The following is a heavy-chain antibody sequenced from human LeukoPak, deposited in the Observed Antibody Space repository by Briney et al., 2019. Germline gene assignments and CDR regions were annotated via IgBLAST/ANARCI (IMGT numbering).Heavy chain of an antibody. CDR3: ARGLTMVLEGNWFDP. V-gene: IGHV4-39*07. D-gene: IGHD3-10*01. CDR2: IYYSGST. CDR1: GGSISSSSYY. J-gene: IGHJ5*02. Sequence: SETLSLTCTVSGGSISSSSYYWGWIRQPPGKGLEWIGNIYYSGSTYYNPSLKSRVTISVDTSKNQFSLKLSSVTAADTAVYYCARGLTMVLEGNWFDPWGQGTLVSVSS.